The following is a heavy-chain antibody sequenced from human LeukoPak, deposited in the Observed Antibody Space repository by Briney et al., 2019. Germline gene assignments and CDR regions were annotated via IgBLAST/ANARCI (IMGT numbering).Heavy chain of an antibody. V-gene: IGHV3-30-3*01. CDR1: GFTSSSYA. CDR3: VPQLAYYFDY. CDR2: ISYDGSNK. D-gene: IGHD6-13*01. J-gene: IGHJ4*02. Sequence: GRSLRLSCAASGFTSSSYAMHWVRQAPGKGLEWVAVISYDGSNKYYADSVKGRFTISRDNSKNTLYLQMNSLRAEDTAVYYCVPQLAYYFDYWGQGALVTVSS.